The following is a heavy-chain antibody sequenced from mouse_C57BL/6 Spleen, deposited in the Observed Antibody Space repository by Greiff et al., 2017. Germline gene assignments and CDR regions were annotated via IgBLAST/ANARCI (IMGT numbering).Heavy chain of an antibody. D-gene: IGHD1-1*01. Sequence: QVQLQQPGAELVKPGASVKLSCKASGYTFTSYWMQWVKQRPGQGLEWIGEIDPSDSYTNYNQKFKGKATLTVDTSSSTAYMQLSSLTSEDSAVYYCARLRSFAYWGQGTLVTVSA. CDR1: GYTFTSYW. V-gene: IGHV1-50*01. CDR2: IDPSDSYT. CDR3: ARLRSFAY. J-gene: IGHJ3*01.